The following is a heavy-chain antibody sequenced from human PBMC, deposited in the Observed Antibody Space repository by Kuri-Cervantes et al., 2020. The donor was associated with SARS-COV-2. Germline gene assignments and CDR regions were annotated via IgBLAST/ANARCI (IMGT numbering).Heavy chain of an antibody. CDR3: ASLSNLEWLPP. CDR2: INSDGSNT. CDR1: GFTFSSYA. D-gene: IGHD3-3*01. V-gene: IGHV3-74*01. J-gene: IGHJ5*02. Sequence: GGSLRLSCAASGFTFSSYAMSWVRQAPGKGLVWVSRINSDGSNTSYADSVKGRFTISRDNAKNTLYLQMNSLRAEDTAVYYCASLSNLEWLPPWGQGTLVTVSS.